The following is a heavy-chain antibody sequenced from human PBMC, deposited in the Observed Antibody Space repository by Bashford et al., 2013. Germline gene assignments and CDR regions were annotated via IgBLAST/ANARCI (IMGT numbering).Heavy chain of an antibody. Sequence: VDSGGSLRLSCAASGFTSSSYALSWVRQAPGKGLEWVSAISGSGGSTYYADSVKGRFTIARDNAKTSLYLQMNSLRDEDTAVYYCARGGWGRPIDYWGQGILVTVSS. CDR3: ARGGWGRPIDY. J-gene: IGHJ4*02. CDR1: GFTSSSYA. V-gene: IGHV3-23*01. CDR2: ISGSGGST. D-gene: IGHD3-10*01.